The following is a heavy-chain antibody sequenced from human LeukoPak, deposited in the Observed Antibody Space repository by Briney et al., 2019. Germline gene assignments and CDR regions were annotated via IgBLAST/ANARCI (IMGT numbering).Heavy chain of an antibody. CDR1: GYTFTGYY. Sequence: ASVKVSCKASGYTFTGYYMHWVRQAPGQGLEWMGWINPNSGGTNYAQKFQGRVTMTRDTSISTAYMELSRLRSDGTAVYYCARDGATTGRGYYYYMDVWGKGTTVTVSS. D-gene: IGHD1-26*01. CDR3: ARDGATTGRGYYYYMDV. CDR2: INPNSGGT. V-gene: IGHV1-2*02. J-gene: IGHJ6*03.